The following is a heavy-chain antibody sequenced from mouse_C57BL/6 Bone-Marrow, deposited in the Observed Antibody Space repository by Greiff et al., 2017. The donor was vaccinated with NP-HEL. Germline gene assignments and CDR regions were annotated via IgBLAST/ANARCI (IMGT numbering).Heavy chain of an antibody. V-gene: IGHV5-4*03. D-gene: IGHD1-1*01. CDR1: GFTFSSYA. CDR3: ARVLDYGSSAY. Sequence: EVKLVESGGGLVKPGGSLKLSCAASGFTFSSYAMSWVRQTPEKRLEWVATISDGGSYTYYPDNVKGRFTISRDNAKNNLYLQMSHLKSEDTAMYYCARVLDYGSSAYWGQGTLVTVSA. CDR2: ISDGGSYT. J-gene: IGHJ3*01.